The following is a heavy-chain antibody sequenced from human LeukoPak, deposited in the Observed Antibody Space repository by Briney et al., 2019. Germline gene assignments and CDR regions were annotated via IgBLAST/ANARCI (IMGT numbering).Heavy chain of an antibody. J-gene: IGHJ4*02. CDR3: ARDGFYGDYVQLNYFDY. Sequence: SETLSLTCTVSGGSISSYYWSWIRQPPGKGLEWIGYIYYSGSTNYNPSLKSRVTISVDTSKNQFSLKLSSVTAADTAVYYCARDGFYGDYVQLNYFDYWGQGTLVTVSS. CDR2: IYYSGST. V-gene: IGHV4-59*01. D-gene: IGHD4-17*01. CDR1: GGSISSYY.